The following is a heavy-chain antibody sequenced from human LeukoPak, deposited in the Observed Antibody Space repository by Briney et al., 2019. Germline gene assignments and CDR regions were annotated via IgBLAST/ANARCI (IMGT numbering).Heavy chain of an antibody. J-gene: IGHJ5*02. Sequence: KSSETLSLTCTVSGGSITGYYWSWIRQPPGKGLEWIGYIYYSGSTNYNPSLKSRVTISVDTSKNQFSLKLSSVTAADTAVYYCARSPSMVRGVIYWFDPWGQGTLVTVSS. V-gene: IGHV4-59*01. CDR1: GGSITGYY. CDR2: IYYSGST. CDR3: ARSPSMVRGVIYWFDP. D-gene: IGHD3-10*01.